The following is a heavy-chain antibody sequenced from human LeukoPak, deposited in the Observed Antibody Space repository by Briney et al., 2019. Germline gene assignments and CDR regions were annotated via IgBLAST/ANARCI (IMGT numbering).Heavy chain of an antibody. CDR1: GFTFSSYW. Sequence: SGGSLRLSCAASGFTFSSYWMSWVRQAPGKGLEWVANIKQDGSEKYYVDSVKGRFTISRDNAKNSLYLQMNSLRAEDTAVYYCARDRGDHCSSTSCYTTFDYWGQGTLVTVSS. D-gene: IGHD2-2*02. CDR2: IKQDGSEK. V-gene: IGHV3-7*01. CDR3: ARDRGDHCSSTSCYTTFDY. J-gene: IGHJ4*02.